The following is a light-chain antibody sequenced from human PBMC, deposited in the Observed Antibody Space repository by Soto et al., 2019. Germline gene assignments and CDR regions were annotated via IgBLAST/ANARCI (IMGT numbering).Light chain of an antibody. V-gene: IGKV3-20*01. CDR3: QQYGRSWT. J-gene: IGKJ1*01. CDR2: GAS. CDR1: QSVRNSY. Sequence: EIVLTQSPGTLSLSPGERVTLSCRASQSVRNSYLAWYQQRPGQAPRLLIYGASSRATGIPDRFSGSGSGTEFTLTIIRLEPEDFAVYYCQQYGRSWTLGQGTNLEIK.